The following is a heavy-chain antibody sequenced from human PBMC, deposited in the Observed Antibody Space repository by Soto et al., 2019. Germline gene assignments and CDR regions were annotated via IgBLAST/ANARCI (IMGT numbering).Heavy chain of an antibody. D-gene: IGHD2-15*01. V-gene: IGHV3-23*01. CDR3: AKSFCSGGSCYSFLYYYMDV. J-gene: IGHJ6*03. CDR1: GFTFSSYA. Sequence: GGSLRLSCAASGFTFSSYAMSLVRQAPGKGLEWVSAISGSGGSTYYADSVKGRFTISRDNSKNTLYLQMNSLRAEDTAVYYCAKSFCSGGSCYSFLYYYMDVWGKGTMVTVSS. CDR2: ISGSGGST.